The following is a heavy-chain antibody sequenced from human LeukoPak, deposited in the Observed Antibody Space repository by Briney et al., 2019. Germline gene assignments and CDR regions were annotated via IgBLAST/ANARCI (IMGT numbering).Heavy chain of an antibody. D-gene: IGHD2-15*01. CDR3: ARVLGYCSGGSCYNWFDP. V-gene: IGHV1-2*02. CDR1: GYTFTGYY. Sequence: ASVKVSCKASGYTFTGYYMHWVRQAPGQGLEWMGWINPNSGGTNYAQKFQGRVTMTRDTSISTAYMELRSLRSDDTAVYYCARVLGYCSGGSCYNWFDPWGQGTLVTVSS. J-gene: IGHJ5*02. CDR2: INPNSGGT.